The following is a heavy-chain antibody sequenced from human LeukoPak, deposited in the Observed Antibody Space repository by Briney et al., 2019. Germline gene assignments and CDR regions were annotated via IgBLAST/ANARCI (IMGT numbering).Heavy chain of an antibody. D-gene: IGHD3-10*01. J-gene: IGHJ5*02. CDR2: IGGSGSST. CDR3: AKDRGDYHSGNENWFDP. Sequence: GGSLRLSCAASGFTFSSYAMSWVRQAPGKGLEWVSGIGGSGSSTYYADSVKGRFTISRDNSKNTSYLQMNSLRAEDTAVYYCAKDRGDYHSGNENWFDPWGQGTLVTVSS. CDR1: GFTFSSYA. V-gene: IGHV3-23*01.